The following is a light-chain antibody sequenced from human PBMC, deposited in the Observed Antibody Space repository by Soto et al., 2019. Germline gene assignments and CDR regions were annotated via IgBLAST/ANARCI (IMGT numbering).Light chain of an antibody. CDR3: QQYGSSGT. Sequence: EIVLSQSPATLALSPGERATLSCRASQSVSSYLAWYKQKPGQAPRLLIYGASNRATGIPDRFSGSGSGTDFTLTIRRLEPEDFAVYYCQQYGSSGTFGQGTKLDIK. V-gene: IGKV3-20*01. CDR1: QSVSSY. J-gene: IGKJ1*01. CDR2: GAS.